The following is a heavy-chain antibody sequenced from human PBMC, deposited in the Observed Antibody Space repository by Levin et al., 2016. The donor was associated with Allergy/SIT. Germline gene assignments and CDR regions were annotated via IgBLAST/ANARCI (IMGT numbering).Heavy chain of an antibody. CDR3: ARDGDFWRGGACWFDP. D-gene: IGHD3-3*01. CDR2: ISAYNGNT. Sequence: ASVKVSCKASGYTFTSYGISWVRQAPGQGLEWMGWISAYNGNTNYAQKLQGRVTMTRDTSTSTVYMELSSLRSEDTAVYYCARDGDFWRGGACWFDPWGQGTLVTVSS. J-gene: IGHJ5*02. CDR1: GYTFTSYG. V-gene: IGHV1-18*01.